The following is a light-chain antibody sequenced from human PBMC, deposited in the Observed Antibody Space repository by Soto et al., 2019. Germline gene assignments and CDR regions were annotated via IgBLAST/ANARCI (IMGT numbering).Light chain of an antibody. Sequence: QSALTQPASVSGSPGQSITISCTGTSSDVSIYNYVSWYQHHPGKAPKLIIHDVSNRPSGISNRFSGSKSGNAASLTISGLQAEDEADYYCSSYPSRTTYVLFGGGTQLTVL. V-gene: IGLV2-14*03. CDR1: SSDVSIYNY. CDR2: DVS. CDR3: SSYPSRTTYVL. J-gene: IGLJ2*01.